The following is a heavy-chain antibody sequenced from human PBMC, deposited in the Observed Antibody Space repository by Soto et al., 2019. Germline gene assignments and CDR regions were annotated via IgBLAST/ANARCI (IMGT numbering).Heavy chain of an antibody. CDR1: GGTFSSYA. Sequence: QVQLVQSGAEVKKPGSSVKVSCKASGGTFSSYAISWVRQAPGQGLEWMGGIIPIFGTANYAQKFQGRVTITADKSTSTAYMELSSLRSEDTAVYYCARTLLDYDSSGYYDDYWGQGTLVTVSS. CDR3: ARTLLDYDSSGYYDDY. D-gene: IGHD3-22*01. CDR2: IIPIFGTA. J-gene: IGHJ4*02. V-gene: IGHV1-69*14.